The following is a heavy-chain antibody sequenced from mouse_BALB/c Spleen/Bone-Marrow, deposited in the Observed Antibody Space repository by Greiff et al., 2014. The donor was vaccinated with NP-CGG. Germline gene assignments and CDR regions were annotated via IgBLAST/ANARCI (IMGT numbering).Heavy chain of an antibody. CDR1: GFDFRRYW. D-gene: IGHD2-3*01. J-gene: IGHJ2*01. V-gene: IGHV4-1*02. Sequence: VQLKESGGGLVQPGGSLKLSCAASGFDFRRYWMSWVRQAPGKGLEWIGEINPESSTINYTPSLKDKFIISRDNAKNTLYLQMSKVRSEGTALYYCARLGYYGYFVDWGQGTTLTVSS. CDR3: ARLGYYGYFVD. CDR2: INPESSTI.